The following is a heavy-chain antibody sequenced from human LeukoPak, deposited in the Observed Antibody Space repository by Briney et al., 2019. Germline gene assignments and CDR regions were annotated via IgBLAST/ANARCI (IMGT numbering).Heavy chain of an antibody. V-gene: IGHV4-39*07. Sequence: SETLSLTCTVSGGSISSISYYWGWIRQPPGKGLEWIGSIYYSGSTYYNPSLKSRVTISEDTSKNQFSLKLASVTAADTAIYYCAKGAGGFSYYNWFDPWGQGTLVTVSS. CDR2: IYYSGST. CDR3: AKGAGGFSYYNWFDP. J-gene: IGHJ5*02. CDR1: GGSISSISYY. D-gene: IGHD5-18*01.